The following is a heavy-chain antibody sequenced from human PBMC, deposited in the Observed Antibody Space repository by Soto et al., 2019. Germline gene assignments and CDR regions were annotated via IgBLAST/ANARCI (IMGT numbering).Heavy chain of an antibody. CDR3: AKRAHDYDSSGQAPFFDY. D-gene: IGHD3-22*01. CDR1: GGTFSSYA. CDR2: IIPIFGTA. Sequence: VQLVQSGAAVKKPGSSVKVSCTASGGTFSSYAISWVRQAPGQGREWLGGIIPIFGTANYAQKFQGRVTITAVESTSTAYMALSSLSSEDTAVYYCAKRAHDYDSSGQAPFFDYWGQGTLVTVSS. J-gene: IGHJ4*02. V-gene: IGHV1-69*12.